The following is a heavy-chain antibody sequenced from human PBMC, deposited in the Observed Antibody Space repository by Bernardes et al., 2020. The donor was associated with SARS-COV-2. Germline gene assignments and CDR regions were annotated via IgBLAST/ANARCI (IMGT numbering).Heavy chain of an antibody. Sequence: SETLSLTCTVSGGSISSYYWSRIRQPPGKGLEWIGYIYYSGSTNYNPSLKSRVTISVDTSKNQFSLKLSSVTAADTAVYYCARDAPQYGNNGMDVWGQGTTVTVSS. J-gene: IGHJ6*02. D-gene: IGHD1-26*01. CDR3: ARDAPQYGNNGMDV. CDR1: GGSISSYY. V-gene: IGHV4-59*01. CDR2: IYYSGST.